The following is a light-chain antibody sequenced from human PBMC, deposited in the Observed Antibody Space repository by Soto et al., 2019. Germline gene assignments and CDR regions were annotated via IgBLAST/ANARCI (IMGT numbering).Light chain of an antibody. Sequence: ELVLTQSPATLSVSPGERATLSCRASQTVSRSLAWYQQKPGQAPRLLIYGASTRATGIPGRFSGSGSGTDFTLTISSLQSEDFAVYYCQQYIDWPPYTFGQGTKVDIK. CDR2: GAS. CDR1: QTVSRS. CDR3: QQYIDWPPYT. V-gene: IGKV3-15*01. J-gene: IGKJ2*01.